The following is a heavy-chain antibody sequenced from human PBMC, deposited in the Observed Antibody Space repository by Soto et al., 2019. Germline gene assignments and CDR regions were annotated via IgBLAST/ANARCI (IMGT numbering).Heavy chain of an antibody. V-gene: IGHV1-18*04. CDR2: ITIYNGKT. CDR3: ARENLAYSGRGETTRPDY. Sequence: ASVKGSCKASGYTFPSYGISWLRQAPGQGLEWMGWITIYNGKTKYAQNLQGRVTMTTDTSTSTAYMELRTLTSDDTAMYYCARENLAYSGRGETTRPDYWGQGTLVTVSS. J-gene: IGHJ4*02. CDR1: GYTFPSYG. D-gene: IGHD1-26*01.